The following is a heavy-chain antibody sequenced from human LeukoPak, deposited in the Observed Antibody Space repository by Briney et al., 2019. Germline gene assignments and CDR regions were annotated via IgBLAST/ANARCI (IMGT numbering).Heavy chain of an antibody. CDR3: ARRASDSGSYDY. CDR1: GYIFTGYY. D-gene: IGHD1-26*01. J-gene: IGHJ4*02. V-gene: IGHV1-2*02. CDR2: INPNSGGT. Sequence: ASVKVSCKASGYIFTGYYMHWVRQAPGQGLEWMGWINPNSGGTNYAQKFQGRVTMTRDTSISTAYMELSRLRSDDTAVYYCARRASDSGSYDYWGQGTLVTVSS.